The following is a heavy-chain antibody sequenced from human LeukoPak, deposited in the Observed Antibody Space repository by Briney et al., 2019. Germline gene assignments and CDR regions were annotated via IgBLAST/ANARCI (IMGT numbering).Heavy chain of an antibody. V-gene: IGHV3-33*03. CDR2: IWHDGSIE. Sequence: GGSLRLSCAASGFTFSGSDMHWVRQAPGKGLKWVAVIWHDGSIESYADSVKGRFTVSRGNSKTTLYLQMNSLRAEDTAVYYCATGPLNDYGMGDWGQGTTVTVSS. J-gene: IGHJ6*02. CDR1: GFTFSGSD. CDR3: ATGPLNDYGMGD.